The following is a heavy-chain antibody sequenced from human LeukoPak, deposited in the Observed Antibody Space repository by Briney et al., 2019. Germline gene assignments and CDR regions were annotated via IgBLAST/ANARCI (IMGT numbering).Heavy chain of an antibody. D-gene: IGHD1-26*01. CDR3: AKDESVGTTYFDY. CDR1: GFIFSSYA. J-gene: IGHJ4*02. CDR2: ISGGSDNT. V-gene: IGHV3-23*01. Sequence: GGSLRLPCAASGFIFSSYAMSWVRQPPGKGLEWVSGISGGSDNTYYADSVKGRFTISRDNSKNTLYLQMNSLRAEDTAVYYCAKDESVGTTYFDYWGQGTLVTVSS.